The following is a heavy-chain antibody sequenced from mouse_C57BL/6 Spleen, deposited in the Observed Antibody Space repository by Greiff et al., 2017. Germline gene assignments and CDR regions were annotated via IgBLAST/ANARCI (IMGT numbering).Heavy chain of an antibody. CDR2: IDPSDSYT. J-gene: IGHJ2*01. Sequence: QVQLQQSGAELVMPGASVKLSCKASGYTFTSYWMHWVKQRPGQGLEWIGEIDPSDSYTNYNQKFKGKFTLTVDKSSSTAYMQLSSLTSEDSAVYYCARFDGYYGGYFDYWGQGTTLTVSS. CDR3: ARFDGYYGGYFDY. V-gene: IGHV1-69*01. CDR1: GYTFTSYW. D-gene: IGHD2-3*01.